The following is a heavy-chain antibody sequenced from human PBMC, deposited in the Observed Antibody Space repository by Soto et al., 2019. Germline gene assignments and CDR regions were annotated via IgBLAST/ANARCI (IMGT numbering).Heavy chain of an antibody. V-gene: IGHV3-21*01. D-gene: IGHD1-1*01. CDR1: GFTFSSYS. CDR2: ISSSSSYI. Sequence: SCAASGFTFSSYSMNWVRQAPGKGLEWVSSISSSSSYIYYADSVKGRFTISRDNAKNSLYLQMNSLRAEDTAVYYCARDLPQWNIYYYGMDVWGQGTTVTVSS. J-gene: IGHJ6*02. CDR3: ARDLPQWNIYYYGMDV.